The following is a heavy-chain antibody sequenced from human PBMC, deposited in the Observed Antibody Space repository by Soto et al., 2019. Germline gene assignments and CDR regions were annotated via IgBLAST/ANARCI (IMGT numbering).Heavy chain of an antibody. CDR3: ARSDSVLRYFEWLLENYYYMDV. CDR1: CGSISSYY. Sequence: SEILSLTCTVSCGSISSYYWSWIRQPPGKGLEWIGYIYYCGSTNYNPSLKSRVTISVDTSKNQFSLKLSSVTAADTAVYYCARSDSVLRYFEWLLENYYYMDVWGKGTTVTAP. V-gene: IGHV4-59*08. D-gene: IGHD3-9*01. CDR2: IYYCGST. J-gene: IGHJ6*03.